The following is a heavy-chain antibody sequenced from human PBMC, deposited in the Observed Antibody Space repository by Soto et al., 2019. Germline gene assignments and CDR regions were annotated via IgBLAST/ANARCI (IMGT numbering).Heavy chain of an antibody. CDR3: ARSGGIYLILLSSYCMLF. CDR2: INPNSGGT. J-gene: IGHJ6*02. CDR1: GYTFTGYY. Sequence: ASVKVSCKASGYTFTGYYMHWVRQAPGQGLEWMGWINPNSGGTNYAQKFQGWVTMTRDTSISTAYMELSRLRSDDTAVYYCARSGGIYLILLSSYCMLFSGQAITVSVSS. V-gene: IGHV1-2*04. D-gene: IGHD2-15*01.